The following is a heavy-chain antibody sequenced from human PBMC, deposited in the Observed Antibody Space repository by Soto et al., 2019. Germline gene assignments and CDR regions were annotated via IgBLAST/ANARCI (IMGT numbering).Heavy chain of an antibody. D-gene: IGHD2-2*01. Sequence: PSETLSLTCSVSGGSISSSSYFWGWIRQHPGKGLEWIAYINYSGSTYYNASLKSRVTISVDTSKNQFSLKLSSVTAADTAVYYCARYLNTAGWFDPWGQGTLVTVSS. J-gene: IGHJ5*02. CDR3: ARYLNTAGWFDP. CDR1: GGSISSSSYF. V-gene: IGHV4-31*03. CDR2: INYSGST.